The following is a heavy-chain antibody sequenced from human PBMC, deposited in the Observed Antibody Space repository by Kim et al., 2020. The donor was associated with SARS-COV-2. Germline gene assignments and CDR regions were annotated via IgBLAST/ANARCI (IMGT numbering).Heavy chain of an antibody. Sequence: SETLSLTCTVSGGSVSSGSYYWSWIRQPPGKGLEWIGYIYYSGSTNYNPSLKSRVTISVDTSKNQFSLKLSSVTAADTAVYYCARDETPFYYYYGMDVWGQATTVTVSS. D-gene: IGHD3-3*02. CDR3: ARDETPFYYYYGMDV. J-gene: IGHJ6*02. CDR2: IYYSGST. CDR1: GGSVSSGSYY. V-gene: IGHV4-61*01.